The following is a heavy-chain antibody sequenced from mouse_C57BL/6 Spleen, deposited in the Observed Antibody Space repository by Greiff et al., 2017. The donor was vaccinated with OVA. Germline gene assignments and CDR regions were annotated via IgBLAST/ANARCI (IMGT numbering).Heavy chain of an antibody. CDR3: ARGGHFTTSYYFDD. Sequence: EVQVVESGGGLVKPGGSLKLSCAASGFTFSSYAMSWVRQTPEKRLEWVATISDGGSYTYYPDNVKGRFTISRDNAKNNLYLQMSHLKSEDTAIYYCARGGHFTTSYYFDDWGQGTTLTVSS. D-gene: IGHD1-1*01. CDR1: GFTFSSYA. V-gene: IGHV5-4*01. J-gene: IGHJ2*01. CDR2: ISDGGSYT.